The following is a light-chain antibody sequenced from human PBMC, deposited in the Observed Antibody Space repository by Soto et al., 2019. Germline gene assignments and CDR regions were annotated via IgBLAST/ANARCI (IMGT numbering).Light chain of an antibody. CDR2: SNN. Sequence: QLVLTQPPSASGTPGQRVTISCSGSSSNIGSNTVNWYQQLPGTAPKLLIYSNNQRPSGVPDRFSGSKSGTSASLAISGLQSEDEADYYCAAWDDSLNGSWVFGGGTQLTVL. J-gene: IGLJ3*02. CDR1: SSNIGSNT. CDR3: AAWDDSLNGSWV. V-gene: IGLV1-44*01.